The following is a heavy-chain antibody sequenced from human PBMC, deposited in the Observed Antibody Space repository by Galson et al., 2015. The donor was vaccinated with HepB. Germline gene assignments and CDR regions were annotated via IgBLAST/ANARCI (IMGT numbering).Heavy chain of an antibody. J-gene: IGHJ4*02. V-gene: IGHV1-3*01. Sequence: SCAASGFTFSSYAMHWVRQAPGKGLEWMGWINAGNGNTKYSQKFQGRVTITRDTSASTAYMELSSLRSEDTAVYYCARVAQSYYDSSGSSAPFDYWGQGTLVTVSS. CDR2: INAGNGNT. CDR3: ARVAQSYYDSSGSSAPFDY. D-gene: IGHD3-22*01. CDR1: GFTFSSYA.